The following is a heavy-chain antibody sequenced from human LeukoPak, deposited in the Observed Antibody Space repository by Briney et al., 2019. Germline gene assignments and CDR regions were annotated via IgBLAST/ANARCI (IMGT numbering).Heavy chain of an antibody. J-gene: IGHJ5*02. Sequence: ASVKVSCKASGYTFTSYDINWVRQATGQGLEWMGWMNPNSGNTGYAQKFQGRVTMTRSTSISTAYMELSSLRSEDTAVYYCARNPTVTTRRPRTSWFDPWGQGTLVTVSS. CDR3: ARNPTVTTRRPRTSWFDP. CDR2: MNPNSGNT. V-gene: IGHV1-8*01. CDR1: GYTFTSYD. D-gene: IGHD4-17*01.